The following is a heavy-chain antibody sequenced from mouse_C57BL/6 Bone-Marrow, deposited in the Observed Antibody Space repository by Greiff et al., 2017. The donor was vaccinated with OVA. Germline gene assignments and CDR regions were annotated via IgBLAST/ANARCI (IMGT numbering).Heavy chain of an antibody. CDR3: ARYPGYGNDWYFDV. J-gene: IGHJ1*03. CDR2: IRNKANGYTT. CDR1: GFTFTDYY. V-gene: IGHV7-3*01. Sequence: DVKLVESGGGLVQPGGSLSLSCAASGFTFTDYYMSWVRQPPGKALEWLGFIRNKANGYTTEYSASVKGRFTISRDNSQSILYLQMNALRAEDSATYYCARYPGYGNDWYFDVWGTGTTVTVSS. D-gene: IGHD2-1*01.